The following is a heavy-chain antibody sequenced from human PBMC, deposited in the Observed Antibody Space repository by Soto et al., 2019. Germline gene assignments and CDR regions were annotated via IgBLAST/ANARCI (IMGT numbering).Heavy chain of an antibody. CDR3: ATMGTPATGLYYFDY. J-gene: IGHJ4*02. CDR1: GGSISRGNYY. Sequence: QVQLQESGPGLVKPSQTLSLTCTLSGGSISRGNYYWIWIRQPPGKGLEWIGFISYSGSTYYSLSLKSRVTISVDTSKNQFSLNLSFVTAADTAVYYCATMGTPATGLYYFDYWGQGTLVTVSS. CDR2: ISYSGST. V-gene: IGHV4-30-4*01. D-gene: IGHD5-18*01.